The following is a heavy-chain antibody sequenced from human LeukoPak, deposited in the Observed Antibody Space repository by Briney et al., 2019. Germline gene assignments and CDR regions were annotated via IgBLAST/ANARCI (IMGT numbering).Heavy chain of an antibody. CDR3: AKRNDFWSGYFDY. V-gene: IGHV3-23*01. CDR2: LSGSGGST. D-gene: IGHD3-3*01. J-gene: IGHJ4*02. Sequence: GGSLRLSCAASGFTFSNYAMSWVRQAPGKGLEWVSALSGSGGSTYYADSVKGRFTISRDNSKNTLYLQMNSLRAEDTAVYYCAKRNDFWSGYFDYWGQGTLVTVSS. CDR1: GFTFSNYA.